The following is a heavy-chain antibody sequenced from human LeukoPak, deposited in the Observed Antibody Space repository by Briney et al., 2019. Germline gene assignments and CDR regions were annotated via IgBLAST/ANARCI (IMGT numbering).Heavy chain of an antibody. CDR2: ISSSGSTI. J-gene: IGHJ4*02. CDR3: ARRYCSGGSCYADY. V-gene: IGHV3-11*01. CDR1: GFTFSDYY. D-gene: IGHD2-15*01. Sequence: GGSLRLSCAASGFTFSDYYMSWIRQAPGKGLEWVSYISSSGSTIYYADPVKGRFTISRDNAKNSLYLQMNSLRAEDTAVYYCARRYCSGGSCYADYWGQGTLVTVSS.